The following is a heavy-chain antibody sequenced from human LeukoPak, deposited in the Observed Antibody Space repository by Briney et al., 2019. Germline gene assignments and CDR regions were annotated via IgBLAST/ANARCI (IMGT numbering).Heavy chain of an antibody. Sequence: ASVKVSCKASGGTFSSYAISWVRQAPGQGLEWMGGIIPIFGTANYAQKFQGRVTITADKSTSTAYMELSSLRSEDTAVYYCARGYCSSTSCYIPGNYYYYMDVWGKGTTVTVSS. CDR1: GGTFSSYA. V-gene: IGHV1-69*06. J-gene: IGHJ6*03. CDR2: IIPIFGTA. CDR3: ARGYCSSTSCYIPGNYYYYMDV. D-gene: IGHD2-2*02.